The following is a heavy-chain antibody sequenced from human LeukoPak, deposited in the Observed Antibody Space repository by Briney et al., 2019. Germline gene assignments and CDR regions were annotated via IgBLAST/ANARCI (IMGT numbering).Heavy chain of an antibody. V-gene: IGHV3-48*01. CDR2: ISSSSSTI. CDR1: GFTFSSYA. D-gene: IGHD3-22*01. CDR3: ARDNRNYDSSGYYDY. J-gene: IGHJ4*02. Sequence: GGSLRLSCAASGFTFSSYAMTWVRQAPGKGLEWVSYISSSSSTIYYADSVKGRFTISRDNAKNSLYLQMNSLRAEDTAVYYCARDNRNYDSSGYYDYWGQGTLVTVSS.